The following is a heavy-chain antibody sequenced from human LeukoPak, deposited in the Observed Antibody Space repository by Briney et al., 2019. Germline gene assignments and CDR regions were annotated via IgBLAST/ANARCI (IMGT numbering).Heavy chain of an antibody. Sequence: TGGSLRLSCVASGFTFSSYWMHWVRQAPGKGLVWVSRINSDGNVTTYADSVKGRFTISRDNAKNTLYLQMNSLRAEDTAVYYCARESAAGSRYFDYWGQGTPVTVSS. CDR3: ARESAAGSRYFDY. J-gene: IGHJ4*02. D-gene: IGHD6-13*01. CDR1: GFTFSSYW. V-gene: IGHV3-74*01. CDR2: INSDGNVT.